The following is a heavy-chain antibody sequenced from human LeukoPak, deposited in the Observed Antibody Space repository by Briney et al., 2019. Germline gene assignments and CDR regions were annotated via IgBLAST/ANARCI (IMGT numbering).Heavy chain of an antibody. CDR3: ARGVRRGPWFDP. CDR1: GGSFSGYY. Sequence: SETLSLTCAVYGGSFSGYYWSWIRQPPGKGLEWIGEINHSGSTNYNPSLKSRVTISVDTSKNQFSLKLSSVTAADTAVYYCARGVRRGPWFDPWGQGTLVTVSS. CDR2: INHSGST. D-gene: IGHD1-26*01. J-gene: IGHJ5*02. V-gene: IGHV4-34*01.